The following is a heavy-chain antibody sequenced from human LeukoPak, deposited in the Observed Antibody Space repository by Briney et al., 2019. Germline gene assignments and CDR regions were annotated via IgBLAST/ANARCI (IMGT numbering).Heavy chain of an antibody. V-gene: IGHV4-39*01. Sequence: SETLSLTCTVSGGPISSSSYYWGWIRQPPGKGLEWIGSIYYSGSTYYNPSLKSRVTISVDTSKNQFSLKLSSVTAADTAVYYCARGMMFADYWGQGTLVTVSS. J-gene: IGHJ4*02. CDR2: IYYSGST. CDR3: ARGMMFADY. CDR1: GGPISSSSYY. D-gene: IGHD3-10*02.